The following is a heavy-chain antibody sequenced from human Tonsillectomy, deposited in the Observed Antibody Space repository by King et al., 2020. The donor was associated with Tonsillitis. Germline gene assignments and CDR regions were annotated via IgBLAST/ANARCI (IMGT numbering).Heavy chain of an antibody. CDR2: ISGSGDTS. D-gene: IGHD1-26*01. Sequence: VQLVESGGGLVQPGGSLRLSCIASGVTFSSYAMNWVRQAPGQGLEWVAAISGSGDTSYYVDSVKGRFTISRDNSKNTLYLQMNSLGADDTALYYCARGGACVGATTLIDYWVQGTLVTVSA. V-gene: IGHV3-23*04. CDR3: ARGGACVGATTLIDY. J-gene: IGHJ4*02. CDR1: GVTFSSYA.